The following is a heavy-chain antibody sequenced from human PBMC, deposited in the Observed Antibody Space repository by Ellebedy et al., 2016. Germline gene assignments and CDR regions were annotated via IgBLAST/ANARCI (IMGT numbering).Heavy chain of an antibody. CDR1: GFIFSRYA. D-gene: IGHD6-19*01. J-gene: IGHJ4*02. Sequence: GGSLRLXXAASGFIFSRYAMTWVRQAPGKGLEWVSGISGSGGNTYYADLVKGRFTISRDNSKNTLFLQMNSPKPDDTAVYYCARDVSSSGWYDSLRIDHWGQGTPVTASP. CDR2: ISGSGGNT. CDR3: ARDVSSSGWYDSLRIDH. V-gene: IGHV3-23*01.